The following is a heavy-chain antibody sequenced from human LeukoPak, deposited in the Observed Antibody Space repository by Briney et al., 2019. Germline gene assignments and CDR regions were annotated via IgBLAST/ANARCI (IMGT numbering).Heavy chain of an antibody. D-gene: IGHD3-10*01. Sequence: SETLSLTCTVSGGSITSYYWSWIRQPPGKGLEWIGYIYYSGSTNYNPSLKSRVTMSVDTSKNQFSLKLSSVTAADTAVYYCAGTITYYDDSGSYGFDCWGQGTLVTVSS. CDR1: GGSITSYY. CDR3: AGTITYYDDSGSYGFDC. CDR2: IYYSGST. V-gene: IGHV4-59*01. J-gene: IGHJ4*02.